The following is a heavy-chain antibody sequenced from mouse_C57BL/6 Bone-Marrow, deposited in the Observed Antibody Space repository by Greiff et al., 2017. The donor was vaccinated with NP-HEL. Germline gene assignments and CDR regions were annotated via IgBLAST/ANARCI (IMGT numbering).Heavy chain of an antibody. CDR3: ARSHYYGSSYVLYWYFDV. J-gene: IGHJ1*03. CDR2: ISYSGST. D-gene: IGHD1-1*01. Sequence: EVNLVESGPGLAKPSQTLSLTCSVTGYSITSDYWNWIRKFPGNKLEYMGYISYSGSTYYNPSLKSRISITRDTSKNQYYLQLNSVTTEDTATYYCARSHYYGSSYVLYWYFDVWGTGTTVTVSS. V-gene: IGHV3-8*01. CDR1: GYSITSDY.